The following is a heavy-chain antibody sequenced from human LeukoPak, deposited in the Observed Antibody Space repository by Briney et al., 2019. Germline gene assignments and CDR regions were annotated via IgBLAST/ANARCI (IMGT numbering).Heavy chain of an antibody. D-gene: IGHD4-11*01. J-gene: IGHJ3*02. V-gene: IGHV3-49*04. CDR2: IKTTAYGGTT. CDR1: GLTFADFA. CDR3: TGYDYLVNARGFAI. Sequence: PGGSLTLSSTASGLTFADFAMGWVPPAPGQGLVWVGYIKTTAYGGTTESPASVKGTLSISRDNSKMIAYRHIHRIHTKESSAYCCTGYDYLVNARGFAICGEGRMVTVSS.